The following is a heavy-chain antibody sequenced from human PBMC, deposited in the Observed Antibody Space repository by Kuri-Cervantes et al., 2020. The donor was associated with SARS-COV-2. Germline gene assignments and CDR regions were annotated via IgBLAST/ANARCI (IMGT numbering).Heavy chain of an antibody. Sequence: KVSCKGSGYNFAFSTYWISWVRQKPGKGLEWMGRVDPTDSYTNYSPSFHGHVTIALDKSINTAYLQWNSLRASDSAMYYCARHFQSGVAEDYWGQGTLVTVSS. J-gene: IGHJ4*02. CDR1: GYNFAFSTYW. D-gene: IGHD6-19*01. V-gene: IGHV5-10-1*01. CDR2: VDPTDSYT. CDR3: ARHFQSGVAEDY.